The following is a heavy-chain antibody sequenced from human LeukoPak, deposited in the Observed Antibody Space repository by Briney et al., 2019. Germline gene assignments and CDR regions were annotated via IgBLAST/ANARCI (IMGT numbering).Heavy chain of an antibody. Sequence: PSETLSLTCAVSGGSFSGYSTSSIRHPPGEGLVWIWDIKHSVSTKYNPSLKSRVTISVETSKNQFSRKRSSVTAAATAVYYCARGRLRYYYDSSGYYYGIHFDYWGQGTLVTVSP. D-gene: IGHD3-22*01. CDR1: GGSFSGYS. CDR2: IKHSVST. J-gene: IGHJ4*02. CDR3: ARGRLRYYYDSSGYYYGIHFDY. V-gene: IGHV4-34*01.